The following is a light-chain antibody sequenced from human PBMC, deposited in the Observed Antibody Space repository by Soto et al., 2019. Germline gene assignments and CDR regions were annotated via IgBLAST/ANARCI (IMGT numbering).Light chain of an antibody. CDR3: QQYNKRPGT. CDR2: GAS. CDR1: QSLNRD. J-gene: IGKJ1*01. Sequence: ITQAPSALSMSPGARATLSCRASQSLNRDLAWYQQKPGQSPRLLIFGASIRATGIPARFSGSGSGTEFTLTIGSLQSEDCAVLYCQQYNKRPGTVGQGTKVDIK. V-gene: IGKV3-15*01.